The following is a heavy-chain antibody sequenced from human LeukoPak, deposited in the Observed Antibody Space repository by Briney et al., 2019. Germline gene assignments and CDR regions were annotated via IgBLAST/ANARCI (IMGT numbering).Heavy chain of an antibody. D-gene: IGHD3-22*01. J-gene: IGHJ4*02. CDR2: IIPIFGTA. Sequence: SVKVSCKASGYTFTGYFMHWVRQAPGQGLEWMGGIIPIFGTANYAQKFQGRVTITADKSTSTAYMELSSLRSEDTAVYYCAVHLGPWGYYYDSSGYYQFDYWGQGTLVTVSS. CDR1: GYTFTGYF. V-gene: IGHV1-69*06. CDR3: AVHLGPWGYYYDSSGYYQFDY.